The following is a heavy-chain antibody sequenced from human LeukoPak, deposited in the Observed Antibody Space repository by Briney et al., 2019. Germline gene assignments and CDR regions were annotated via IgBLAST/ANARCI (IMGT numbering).Heavy chain of an antibody. V-gene: IGHV1-69*06. CDR2: IISIFGTA. D-gene: IGHD6-13*01. J-gene: IGHJ5*02. CDR3: ARCVAAWGSSRQYNWFDP. CDR1: GGTFSSYA. Sequence: VASVKVSCKASGGTFSSYAISWVRQAPGQGLEWMGGIISIFGTANYAQKFQGRVTITADKSTSTAYMELSSLRSEDTAVYYCARCVAAWGSSRQYNWFDPWGQGTLVTVSS.